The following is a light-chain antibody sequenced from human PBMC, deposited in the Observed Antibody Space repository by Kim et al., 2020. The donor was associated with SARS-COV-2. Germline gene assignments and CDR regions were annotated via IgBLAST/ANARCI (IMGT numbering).Light chain of an antibody. CDR1: QPVYSSY. CDR2: GAS. CDR3: QQYETSPRT. Sequence: ENVLTQSPDTLSLSPGEGATLSCSASQPVYSSYVAWYQQKPGQAPRVLIYGASSRATGIPDRFSGRGSGTDFTLTISRLEPEDCAVYYCQQYETSPRTFGQGTKVDIK. J-gene: IGKJ1*01. V-gene: IGKV3-20*01.